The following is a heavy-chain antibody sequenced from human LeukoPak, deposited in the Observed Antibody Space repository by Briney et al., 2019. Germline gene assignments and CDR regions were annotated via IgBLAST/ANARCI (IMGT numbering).Heavy chain of an antibody. CDR1: GGSISSGDYY. CDR2: IYYSGST. V-gene: IGHV4-30-4*08. CDR3: ARSKGDAQGQWFDP. D-gene: IGHD2-2*01. J-gene: IGHJ5*02. Sequence: SQTLSLTCTVSGGSISSGDYYWSWIRQPPGKGLEWIGYIYYSGSTYYNPSLKSRVTISVDTSKNQFSLKLSSVTAADTAVYYCARSKGDAQGQWFDPWGQGTLVTVSS.